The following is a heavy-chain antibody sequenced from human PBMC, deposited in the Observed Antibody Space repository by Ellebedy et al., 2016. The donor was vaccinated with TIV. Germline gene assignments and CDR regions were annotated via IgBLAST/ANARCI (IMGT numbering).Heavy chain of an antibody. V-gene: IGHV3-33*08. CDR1: GFTFSTFN. CDR3: ARDGVRPYFYNGMDV. J-gene: IGHJ6*02. CDR2: IWYDGSNT. Sequence: GESLKISCAASGFTFSTFNMHWVRQAPGKGLEWVAVIWYDGSNTQYADSVNGRFTMSRDNSKNMVYLQMNSLRAEDTAVYYCARDGVRPYFYNGMDVWGQGTTVSVSS. D-gene: IGHD2/OR15-2a*01.